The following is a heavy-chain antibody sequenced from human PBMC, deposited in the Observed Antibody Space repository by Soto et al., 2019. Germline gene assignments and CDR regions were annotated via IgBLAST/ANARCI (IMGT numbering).Heavy chain of an antibody. CDR3: ARGQEEDVWGSYNWLDP. CDR1: GGSLTSGAYY. Sequence: QVQLQESGPGLVKPSQTLSLICTVSGGSLTSGAYYWTWIRQHPGKGLEWIGDIYYSGVTSYNPSLKTRLTISADTSKNQFSLNLNSLAAAATAVYYCARGQEEDVWGSYNWLDPWGQGTLVTVSA. CDR2: IYYSGVT. V-gene: IGHV4-31*03. J-gene: IGHJ5*02. D-gene: IGHD3-16*01.